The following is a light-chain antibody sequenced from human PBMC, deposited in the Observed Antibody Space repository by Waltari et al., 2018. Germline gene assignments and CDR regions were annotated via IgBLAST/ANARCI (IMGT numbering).Light chain of an antibody. J-gene: IGLJ2*01. CDR1: SSDVGGYNY. V-gene: IGLV2-14*01. CDR2: DVS. CDR3: SSYTSSSTPVV. Sequence: QSALTQPDSVSGSPRESITISCPGTSSDVGGYNYVPWYQQHPGKAPKLMIYDVSNRPSGVSNRFSGSKSGNTASLTISGLQAEDEADYYCSSYTSSSTPVVFGGGTKLTVL.